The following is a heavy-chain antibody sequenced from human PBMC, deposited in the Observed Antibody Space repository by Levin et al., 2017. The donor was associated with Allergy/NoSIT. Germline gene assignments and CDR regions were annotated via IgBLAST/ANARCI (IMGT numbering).Heavy chain of an antibody. J-gene: IGHJ6*02. CDR3: VRGFGMDV. Sequence: GGSLRLSCAASGFTFSPYWMTWVRQASGKGLEWVANIKPDGSEKSYVDSLKGRFTISRDNAKNSLYLEMNSLSVEDTAVYYCVRGFGMDVWGQGTTVTVSS. V-gene: IGHV3-7*01. CDR1: GFTFSPYW. CDR2: IKPDGSEK.